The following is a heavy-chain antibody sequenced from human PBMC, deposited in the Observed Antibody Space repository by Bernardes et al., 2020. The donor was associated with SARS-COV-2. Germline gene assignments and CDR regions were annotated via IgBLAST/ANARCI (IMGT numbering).Heavy chain of an antibody. V-gene: IGHV4-39*01. CDR1: GGSISNSPYY. Sequence: SETLSLTCTVTGGSISNSPYYWGWIRQPPGKGLEWIGCIYYSGTTSYNPSLKSRITISVDTSKNQFSLKLTSVTAADTAVYYCATVFCSTTSCYNPSDPYYYYYGLDVWGQGTTVTVSS. J-gene: IGHJ6*02. D-gene: IGHD2-2*01. CDR3: ATVFCSTTSCYNPSDPYYYYYGLDV. CDR2: IYYSGTT.